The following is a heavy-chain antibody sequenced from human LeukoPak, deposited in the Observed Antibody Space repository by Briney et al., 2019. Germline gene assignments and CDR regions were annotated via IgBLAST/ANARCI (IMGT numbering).Heavy chain of an antibody. V-gene: IGHV3-74*01. J-gene: IGHJ4*02. Sequence: GGSLRLSCAASGFIFSNYWMHWVRQVPGKGVRWVSRINVDGSRKIYADSVKGRFAISRDNAKKTVCVQMKSLRVDDTAVYYCVGALLIGGASSSVPSLDSWGQGILVTVSS. D-gene: IGHD1-26*01. CDR2: INVDGSRK. CDR3: VGALLIGGASSSVPSLDS. CDR1: GFIFSNYW.